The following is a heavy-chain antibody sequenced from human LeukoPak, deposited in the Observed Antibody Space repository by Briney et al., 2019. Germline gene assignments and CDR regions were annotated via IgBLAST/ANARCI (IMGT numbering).Heavy chain of an antibody. V-gene: IGHV3-23*01. J-gene: IGHJ4*02. D-gene: IGHD2-2*02. Sequence: GGSLRLFCAASGFTFSSYAMSWVRQAPGKGLEWVSAISGSGGSTYYADSVKGRFTISRDNSKNTLYLQMNSLRAEDTAVYYCAKSRTVVPAAIDYWGQGTLVTVSS. CDR1: GFTFSSYA. CDR2: ISGSGGST. CDR3: AKSRTVVPAAIDY.